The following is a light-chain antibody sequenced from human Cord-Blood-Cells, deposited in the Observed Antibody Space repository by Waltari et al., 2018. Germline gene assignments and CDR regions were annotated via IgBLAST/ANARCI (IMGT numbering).Light chain of an antibody. CDR1: SRAVGGYNY. J-gene: IGLJ1*01. CDR2: DVS. CDR3: CSYAGSYTFDV. V-gene: IGLV2-11*01. Sequence: QSALTQPRSVSGSPGQSVPISCTGTSRAVGGYNYVSWYQQHPVKAPKLMIYDVSKRPSGVPDRFSGSKSGNTASLTISGLQAEDEADYYCCSYAGSYTFDVFGTGTKVTVL.